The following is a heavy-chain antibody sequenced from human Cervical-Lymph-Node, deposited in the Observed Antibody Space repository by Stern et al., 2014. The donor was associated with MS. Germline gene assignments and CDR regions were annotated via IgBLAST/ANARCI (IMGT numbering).Heavy chain of an antibody. Sequence: EVQLEESGGGLVKPGGSLLLSCAASGFTFSSHSMNWVRQAPGKGLEWVSSISSVGSFYAESVQGRFTISRDNAKDSLFLQMNSLRVDDTAVYYCAREPQGGAWYYGMDVWGQGTTVTVSS. CDR2: ISSVGS. V-gene: IGHV3-21*06. CDR3: AREPQGGAWYYGMDV. CDR1: GFTFSSHS. J-gene: IGHJ6*02. D-gene: IGHD1-26*01.